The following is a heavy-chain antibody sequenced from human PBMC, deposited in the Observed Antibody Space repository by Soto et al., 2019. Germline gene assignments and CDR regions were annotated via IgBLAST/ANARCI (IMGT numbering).Heavy chain of an antibody. D-gene: IGHD2-2*02. CDR2: ISHDGSDK. J-gene: IGHJ4*02. CDR3: AKSPDFFCSSAQCYRYHFDY. CDR1: GFPFGDFG. Sequence: PGGYLRLSCAASGFPFGDFGMRWLRQAPGKGLEWVAVISHDGSDKFYADSVKARFTISRDNSKNTLYLQMSGLRAEDTAVYYCAKSPDFFCSSAQCYRYHFDYWSQGTLVTVSS. V-gene: IGHV3-30*18.